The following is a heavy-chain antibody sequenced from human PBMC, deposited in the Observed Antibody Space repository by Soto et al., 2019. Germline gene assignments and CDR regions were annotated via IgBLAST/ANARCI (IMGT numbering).Heavy chain of an antibody. J-gene: IGHJ6*02. Sequence: SVKVSCKASGGTFSSCAISWVRQAPGQGLEWMGGIIPIFGTANYAQKFQGRVTITADKSTSTAYMELSSLRSEDTAVYYCARNPRYDFWSGSLAGGMDVWGQGTTVTVSS. V-gene: IGHV1-69*06. D-gene: IGHD3-3*01. CDR1: GGTFSSCA. CDR2: IIPIFGTA. CDR3: ARNPRYDFWSGSLAGGMDV.